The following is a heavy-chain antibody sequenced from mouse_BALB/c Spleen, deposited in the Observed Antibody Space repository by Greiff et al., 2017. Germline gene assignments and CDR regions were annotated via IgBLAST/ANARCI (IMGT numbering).Heavy chain of an antibody. CDR1: GFAFSSYD. CDR3: ARHGNYHLYAMDY. D-gene: IGHD2-1*01. J-gene: IGHJ4*01. Sequence: EVKLMESGGGLVKPGGSLKLSCAASGFAFSSYDMSWVRQTPEKRLEWVAYISSGGGSTYYPDTVKGRFTISRDNAKNTLYLQMSSLKSEDTAMYYCARHGNYHLYAMDYWGQGTSVTVSS. V-gene: IGHV5-12-1*01. CDR2: ISSGGGST.